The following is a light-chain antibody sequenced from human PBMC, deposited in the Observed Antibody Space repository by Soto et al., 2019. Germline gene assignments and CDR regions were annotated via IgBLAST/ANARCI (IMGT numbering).Light chain of an antibody. CDR1: SSNIGSNY. CDR3: GAWDTSLSAWV. Sequence: QSVLTQPPSVSAAPGQKVTISCSGGSSNIGSNYVYWYQQLPGTAPKLLIYENSYRPSGIPDRFSGSKSGTSATLGITGLQTGDEADYYCGAWDTSLSAWVFGGGTQLTVL. J-gene: IGLJ3*02. CDR2: ENS. V-gene: IGLV1-51*01.